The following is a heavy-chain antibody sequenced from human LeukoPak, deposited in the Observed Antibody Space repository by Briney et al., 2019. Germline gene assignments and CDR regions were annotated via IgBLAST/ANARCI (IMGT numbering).Heavy chain of an antibody. CDR3: AGERGEEYSSGWYKTNFFYN. CDR2: GDYSGGT. V-gene: IGHV4-39*07. J-gene: IGHJ4*02. D-gene: IGHD6-19*01. Sequence: PSETLSLTCTVSGDTFTSVTDYWAWIRQPPGKGLEWIATGDYSGGTYYNPSLESRVAISADMSKNQISLQLTSVTGADTAVYYCAGERGEEYSSGWYKTNFFYNWGQGIRVTVSS. CDR1: GDTFTSVTDY.